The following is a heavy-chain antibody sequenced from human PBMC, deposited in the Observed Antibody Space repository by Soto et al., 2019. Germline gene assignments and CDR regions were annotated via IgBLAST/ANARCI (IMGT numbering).Heavy chain of an antibody. V-gene: IGHV3-33*01. J-gene: IGHJ6*02. CDR1: GFTFSSYG. Sequence: GGSLRLSCAASGFTFSSYGMHWVRQAPGKGLEWVAVIWYDGSNKYYADSVKGRFTISRDNSKNTLYLQMNSLRAEDTAVYYCARGSNVDIVATVLRYYYYGMDVWGQGTTVTVSS. CDR2: IWYDGSNK. CDR3: ARGSNVDIVATVLRYYYYGMDV. D-gene: IGHD5-12*01.